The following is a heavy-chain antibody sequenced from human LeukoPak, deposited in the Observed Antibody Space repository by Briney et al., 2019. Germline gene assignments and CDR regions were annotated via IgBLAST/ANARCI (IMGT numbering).Heavy chain of an antibody. D-gene: IGHD2-2*01. CDR3: ARDRVGVQVPAANTNWFDP. Sequence: PGGSLRLSCAASGFTFSSYAMSWVRQAPGKGLEWVSAISGSGGSTYYADSVKGRFTISRDNSKNTLYLQMSSLRAEDTAVYYCARDRVGVQVPAANTNWFDPWGQGTLVTVSS. J-gene: IGHJ5*02. V-gene: IGHV3-23*01. CDR2: ISGSGGST. CDR1: GFTFSSYA.